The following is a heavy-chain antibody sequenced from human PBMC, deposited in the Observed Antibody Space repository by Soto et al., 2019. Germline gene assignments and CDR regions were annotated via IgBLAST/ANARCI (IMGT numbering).Heavy chain of an antibody. CDR3: AMVDVYVTPSPQDV. V-gene: IGHV1-18*01. J-gene: IGHJ6*02. CDR1: GYTFTRYG. D-gene: IGHD3-16*01. Sequence: QVQLVQSGAEVKNPGASVKVSCKASGYTFTRYGIGWARQAPGQGLEWMGWINTYNGNTNYAQNVQGRDTLTTDTSTSTAYMELRSLRSNDTAIYYCAMVDVYVTPSPQDVWGQGTTVIFSS. CDR2: INTYNGNT.